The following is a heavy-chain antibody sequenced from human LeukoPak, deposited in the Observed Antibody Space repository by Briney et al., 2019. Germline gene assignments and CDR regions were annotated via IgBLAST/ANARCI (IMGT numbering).Heavy chain of an antibody. Sequence: GESLKISCQGSGYRFSNYWIAWVRQVPGKGLEWMGVTGDSDTRYSLSFEGQVAMSVDKSINTAYLQWSSLKASDTAMYYCARHFGTGTPFDYWGQGTLVTVSS. D-gene: IGHD3/OR15-3a*01. CDR3: ARHFGTGTPFDY. J-gene: IGHJ4*02. CDR2: TGDSDT. V-gene: IGHV5-51*01. CDR1: GYRFSNYW.